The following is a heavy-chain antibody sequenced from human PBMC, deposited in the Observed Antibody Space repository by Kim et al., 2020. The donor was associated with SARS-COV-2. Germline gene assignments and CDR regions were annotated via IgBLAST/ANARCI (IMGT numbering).Heavy chain of an antibody. CDR3: TTDHDSNYDYYYYGMDV. D-gene: IGHD4-4*01. Sequence: GGSLRLSCAASGFTFSNAWMSWVRQAPGKGLEWVGRIKSKTDGGTTDYAAPVKGRFTISRDDSKNTLYLQMNSLKTEDTAVYYCTTDHDSNYDYYYYGMDVWGQGTTVTVSS. CDR1: GFTFSNAW. CDR2: IKSKTDGGTT. J-gene: IGHJ6*02. V-gene: IGHV3-15*01.